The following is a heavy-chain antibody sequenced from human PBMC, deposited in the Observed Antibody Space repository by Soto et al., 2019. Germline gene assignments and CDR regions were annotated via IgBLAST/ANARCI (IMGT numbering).Heavy chain of an antibody. V-gene: IGHV4-38-2*01. Sequence: LSLTCAVSGHSISSGFYYWGWVRQPPGKRLEWIGSIYHTGSTYYNPSLKSRVTISVDTSKNRLSLKLNSVTAADTAMYFCARYGYYTSARFFDYWGQGILVTVSS. CDR1: GHSISSGFYY. CDR2: IYHTGST. CDR3: ARYGYYTSARFFDY. D-gene: IGHD3-3*01. J-gene: IGHJ4*02.